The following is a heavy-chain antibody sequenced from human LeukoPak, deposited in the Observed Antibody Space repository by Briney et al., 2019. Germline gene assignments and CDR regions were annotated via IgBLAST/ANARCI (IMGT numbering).Heavy chain of an antibody. CDR1: GFLFSDYS. CDR3: ARDYRFAFDN. V-gene: IGHV3-21*05. J-gene: IGHJ4*02. CDR2: VGIDSGNT. Sequence: GGSLKLSCAASGFLFSDYSMNWVRQAPGKGLEWISYVGIDSGNTNYADSVKGRFTISGDNAKKSLYLQMNSLRVEDTAVYYCARDYRFAFDNWGQGTLVTVSS.